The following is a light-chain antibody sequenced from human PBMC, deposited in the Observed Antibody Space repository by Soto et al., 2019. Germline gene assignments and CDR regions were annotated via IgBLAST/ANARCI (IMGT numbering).Light chain of an antibody. V-gene: IGKV1-39*01. CDR3: QQSYSTPIT. Sequence: DIQMPQSPSSLSASVGDRVTITCRASQSISSYLNWYQQKPGKAPKLLIYAASSLQSGVPSRFSGSGSGTDFTLTSSSLHPEDFATYYCQQSYSTPITFGPGTKVDIK. CDR1: QSISSY. CDR2: AAS. J-gene: IGKJ3*01.